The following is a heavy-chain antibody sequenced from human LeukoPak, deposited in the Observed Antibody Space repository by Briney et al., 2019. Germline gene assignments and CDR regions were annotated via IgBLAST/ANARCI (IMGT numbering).Heavy chain of an antibody. CDR2: IYYSGST. J-gene: IGHJ4*02. Sequence: PSETLSLTCTVSGGSISSFYWSWIRQPPGKGLEWIGHIYYSGSTNYNPSLKSRVTISVDTSKNQFSLKLSSVTAADTAVYYCARGAIRFLEWLSDFDYWGQGTLVPVSS. D-gene: IGHD3-3*01. CDR1: GGSISSFY. CDR3: ARGAIRFLEWLSDFDY. V-gene: IGHV4-59*01.